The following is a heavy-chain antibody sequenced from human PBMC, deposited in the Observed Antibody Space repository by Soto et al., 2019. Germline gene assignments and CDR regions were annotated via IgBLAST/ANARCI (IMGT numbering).Heavy chain of an antibody. V-gene: IGHV3-30*18. Sequence: QVQLVESGGGVVQPGRSLRLSCAASGFTFSNYGMHWVRQAPGKGLEWVAVISYDGCNKYYADSVKGRFSISRDNSKNTLYLQMNSLRAEDTAVYYCAKGDWFDHWGQGTLVTVSS. CDR3: AKGDWFDH. CDR2: ISYDGCNK. CDR1: GFTFSNYG. J-gene: IGHJ5*02.